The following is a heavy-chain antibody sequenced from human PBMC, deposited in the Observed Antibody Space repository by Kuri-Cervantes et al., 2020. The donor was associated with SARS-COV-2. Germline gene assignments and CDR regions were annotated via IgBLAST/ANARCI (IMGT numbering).Heavy chain of an antibody. CDR3: ASQGAVY. Sequence: GESLKISCAASGFTFSSYAMSWVRQAPGKGLEWVSSISSSSSYIYYADSVKGRFTISRDNAKNSLYLQMNSPRAEDTAVYYCASQGAVYWGQGTLVTVSS. CDR2: ISSSSSYI. D-gene: IGHD1-26*01. J-gene: IGHJ4*02. V-gene: IGHV3-21*01. CDR1: GFTFSSYA.